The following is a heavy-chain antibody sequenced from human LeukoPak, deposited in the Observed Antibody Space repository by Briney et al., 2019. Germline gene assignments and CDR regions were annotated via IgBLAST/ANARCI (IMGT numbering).Heavy chain of an antibody. Sequence: SETLSLTCAVSGGSISSSNWWSWVRQPPGKGLEWIGEIYHSGSTNYNPSLKSRVTISVDTSKNQFSLKLSSVTAADTAVYYCAREGDSSGTKSDYWGQGTLVTVSS. CDR1: GGSISSSNW. V-gene: IGHV4-4*02. CDR3: AREGDSSGTKSDY. D-gene: IGHD3-22*01. J-gene: IGHJ4*02. CDR2: IYHSGST.